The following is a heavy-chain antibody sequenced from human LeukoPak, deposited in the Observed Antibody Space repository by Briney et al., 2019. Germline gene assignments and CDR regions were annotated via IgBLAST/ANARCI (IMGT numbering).Heavy chain of an antibody. Sequence: GRSLRLSCAASGFTFSSFGLHWVRQAPGKGLEWLAVISYDGRNKYYADSAKGRFTISRDNSKNTLYLQMNGLRVEDTAVYYCAKYGVVLPPGSHIPHWFDPWGQGSLVTVSS. CDR1: GFTFSSFG. J-gene: IGHJ5*02. CDR2: ISYDGRNK. V-gene: IGHV3-33*05. D-gene: IGHD2-15*01. CDR3: AKYGVVLPPGSHIPHWFDP.